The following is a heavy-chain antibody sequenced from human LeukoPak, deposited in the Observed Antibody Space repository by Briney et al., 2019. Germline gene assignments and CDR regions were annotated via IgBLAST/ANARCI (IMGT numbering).Heavy chain of an antibody. CDR3: AREGVRDGYNETDY. D-gene: IGHD5-24*01. J-gene: IGHJ4*02. V-gene: IGHV4-31*01. CDR2: IYYGAN. CDR1: GGSISSGGYY. Sequence: SETLSLTCTVSGGSISSGGYYWSWIRQHPGKGLEWIGYIYYGANYYNPSLKSQVTISVDTSKNQFSLRLSSVTAADTAVYYCAREGVRDGYNETDYWGQGTLVTVSS.